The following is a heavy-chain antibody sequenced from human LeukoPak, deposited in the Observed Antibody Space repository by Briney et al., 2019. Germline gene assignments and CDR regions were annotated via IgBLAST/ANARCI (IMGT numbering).Heavy chain of an antibody. D-gene: IGHD3-16*01. J-gene: IGHJ4*02. CDR3: ARWGPDKRFDY. Sequence: GGSLRLSCAASGFTFSSHGMHWVRQAPGKGLEWVAVIWYDGSNKYYAESVKGRFTISRDNSKNTLFLQMNSLRAEDTAVYYCARWGPDKRFDYWGQGALATVSS. CDR1: GFTFSSHG. CDR2: IWYDGSNK. V-gene: IGHV3-33*01.